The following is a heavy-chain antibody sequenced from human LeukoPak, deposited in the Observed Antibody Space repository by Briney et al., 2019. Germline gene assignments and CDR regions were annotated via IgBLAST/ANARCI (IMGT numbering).Heavy chain of an antibody. J-gene: IGHJ4*02. CDR2: LSGSGGNT. CDR3: VRDGLGTTPYDN. V-gene: IGHV3-23*01. D-gene: IGHD1-1*01. Sequence: PGGSLRLSCAASGFIFSSYAMSWVRQAPGKGLEWVSALSGSGGNTYYADSVKGRFTISRDNAGNTLYLQMNSLRDEDTAAYYCVRDGLGTTPYDNWGQGILVTVSS. CDR1: GFIFSSYA.